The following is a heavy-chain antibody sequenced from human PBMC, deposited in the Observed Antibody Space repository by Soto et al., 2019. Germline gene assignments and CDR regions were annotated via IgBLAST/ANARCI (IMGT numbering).Heavy chain of an antibody. CDR2: IIPIFGTA. D-gene: IGHD1-26*01. CDR3: ARDFSGVGAGGMDV. V-gene: IGHV1-69*13. Sequence: ASVKVSCKASGGTFSSYAISWVRQAPGQGLEWMGGIIPIFGTANYAQKFQGRVTLTENESTSTAYMELSSLRSEDTAVYYCARDFSGVGAGGMDVWGQGTTVTVSS. J-gene: IGHJ6*02. CDR1: GGTFSSYA.